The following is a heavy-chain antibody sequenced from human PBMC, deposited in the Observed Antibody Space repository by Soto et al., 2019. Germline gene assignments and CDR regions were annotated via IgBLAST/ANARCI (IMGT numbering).Heavy chain of an antibody. V-gene: IGHV1-69*01. CDR2: IIPIFGTA. Sequence: QVQLVQSGAEVKKPGSSVKVSCKASGGTFSSYAISWVRQAPGQGLEWMGGIIPIFGTANYAQKFQGRVTDTGGEATGKGHMEPRRPRTEGPAGEYWAREQAIPPRHPPNGAAYRGQGTPGTGPS. D-gene: IGHD2-8*01. CDR3: AREQAIPPRHPPNGAAY. CDR1: GGTFSSYA. J-gene: IGHJ4*02.